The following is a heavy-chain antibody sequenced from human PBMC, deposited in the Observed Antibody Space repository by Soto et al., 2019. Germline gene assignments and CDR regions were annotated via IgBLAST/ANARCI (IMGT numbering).Heavy chain of an antibody. J-gene: IGHJ4*02. Sequence: TLSLTCAVYXGSFSGYYWSWIRQPPGKGLEWIGEINHSGSTNYNPSLKSRVTISVDTSKNQFSLKLSSVTAADTAVYYCARGGYFDYWGQGTLVTVSS. V-gene: IGHV4-34*01. CDR2: INHSGST. CDR1: XGSFSGYY. CDR3: ARGGYFDY.